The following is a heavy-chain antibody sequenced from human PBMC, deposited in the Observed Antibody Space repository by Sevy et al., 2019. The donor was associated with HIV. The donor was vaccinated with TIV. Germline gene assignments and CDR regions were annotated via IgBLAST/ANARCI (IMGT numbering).Heavy chain of an antibody. CDR3: AREGGTSHLFDY. CDR1: GGSFSGYY. J-gene: IGHJ4*02. CDR2: INHSGST. Sequence: SQTLSLTCAVYGGSFSGYYWSWFRQPPGKGLEWIGEINHSGSTNYNPSLKSRVTISVDTSKNQFSLKLSSVTAADTAVYYCAREGGTSHLFDYWGQGTLVTVSS. D-gene: IGHD2-2*01. V-gene: IGHV4-34*01.